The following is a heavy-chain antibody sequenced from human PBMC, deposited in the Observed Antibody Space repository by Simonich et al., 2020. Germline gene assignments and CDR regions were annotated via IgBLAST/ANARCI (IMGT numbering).Heavy chain of an antibody. J-gene: IGHJ4*02. V-gene: IGHV3-73*02. CDR3: TPGDY. CDR2: IRSKASSYAN. CDR1: GVTFSGSA. Sequence: EVQLVESGGGLVQPGGSLKLSCAASGVTFSGSALPWVRQASGKGLEWGGGIRSKASSYANPDAASVKGRFTISRDDSKNTAYLQMNSLKTEDTAVYYCTPGDYWGQGTLVTVSS.